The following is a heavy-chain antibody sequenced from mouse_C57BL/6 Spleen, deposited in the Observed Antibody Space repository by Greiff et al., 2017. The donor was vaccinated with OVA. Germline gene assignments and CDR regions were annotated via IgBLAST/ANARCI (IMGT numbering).Heavy chain of an antibody. J-gene: IGHJ4*01. V-gene: IGHV3-6*01. CDR3: AILLVDYYAMDY. Sequence: EVQVVESGPGLVKPSQSLSLSCSVSGYSITSGYFWYWIRQSPENLLGWMGFISYDGSNNYNPSLKNRFSLTRDTSKNQIFLKLNSVTTEDTATYYCAILLVDYYAMDYWGQGTSVTVSS. CDR1: GYSITSGYF. CDR2: ISYDGSN. D-gene: IGHD2-10*01.